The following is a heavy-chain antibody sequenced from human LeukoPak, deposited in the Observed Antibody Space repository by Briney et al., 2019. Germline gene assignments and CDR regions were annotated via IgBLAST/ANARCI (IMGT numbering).Heavy chain of an antibody. Sequence: PGRSLRLSCAASGFTFDDYAMHWVRQAPGEGLEWVSGISWNSGSIGYADSVKGRFTISRDNAKNSLYLQMNSLRAEDTALYYCAKGAWFGELFTPPAYWGQGTLVTVSS. V-gene: IGHV3-9*01. CDR3: AKGAWFGELFTPPAY. CDR1: GFTFDDYA. J-gene: IGHJ4*02. CDR2: ISWNSGSI. D-gene: IGHD3-10*01.